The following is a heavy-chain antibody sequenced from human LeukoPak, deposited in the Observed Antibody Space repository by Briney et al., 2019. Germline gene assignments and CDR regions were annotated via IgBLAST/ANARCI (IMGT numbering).Heavy chain of an antibody. CDR2: IYHSGST. V-gene: IGHV4-34*01. CDR3: ARWNRKYSYGLRYWYFDL. Sequence: NPSEALSLTCAVYGGSFSGYYWSWIRQPPGKGLEWIGEIYHSGSTNYNPSLKSRVTISVDTSKNQFSLKLSSVTAADTAAYYCARWNRKYSYGLRYWYFDLWGRGTLVTVSS. CDR1: GGSFSGYY. D-gene: IGHD5-18*01. J-gene: IGHJ2*01.